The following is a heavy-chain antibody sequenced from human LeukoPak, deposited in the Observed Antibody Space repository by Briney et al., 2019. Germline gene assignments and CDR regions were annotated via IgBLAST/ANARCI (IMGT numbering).Heavy chain of an antibody. CDR2: ISSNGGST. J-gene: IGHJ4*02. CDR3: VKDRGVAAAGFDY. Sequence: LAGGSLRLSCSASGFTFSSYAMHWVRQAPGKGLEYVSAISSNGGSTYYADPVKGRFTISRDNSKNTLCLQMSSLSADDTAVYYCVKDRGVAAAGFDYWGQGTLVTVSS. CDR1: GFTFSSYA. D-gene: IGHD6-13*01. V-gene: IGHV3-64D*06.